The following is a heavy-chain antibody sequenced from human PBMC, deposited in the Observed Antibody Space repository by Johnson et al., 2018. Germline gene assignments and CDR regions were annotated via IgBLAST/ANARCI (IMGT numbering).Heavy chain of an antibody. V-gene: IGHV3-30*18. CDR1: GFTFSSFG. CDR3: ANKGAVAASLDY. CDR2: ISYDGRHK. D-gene: IGHD6-19*01. Sequence: QVQLVESGGGVVQPGRSLRLCCAASGFTFSSFGMHWVRQAPGKGLEWVAVISYDGRHKFYADSVKGRFTISRDNSKNTLYLQLNNLRAEDTAIYYCANKGAVAASLDYWGQGTLVTVSS. J-gene: IGHJ4*02.